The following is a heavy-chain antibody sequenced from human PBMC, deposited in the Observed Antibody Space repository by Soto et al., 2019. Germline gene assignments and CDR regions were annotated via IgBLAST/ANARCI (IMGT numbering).Heavy chain of an antibody. CDR3: ARGAHCSGGSCYWMAFDI. Sequence: QVQLVQSGAEVKKPGASVKVSCKASGYTFTGYYMHWVRQAPGQGLEWMGWINPNSGGTNYAQKFQGWVTMTRDTSISTAYMELSRLRSDDTAVYYCARGAHCSGGSCYWMAFDILGQGTMVTVSS. V-gene: IGHV1-2*04. CDR1: GYTFTGYY. CDR2: INPNSGGT. J-gene: IGHJ3*02. D-gene: IGHD2-15*01.